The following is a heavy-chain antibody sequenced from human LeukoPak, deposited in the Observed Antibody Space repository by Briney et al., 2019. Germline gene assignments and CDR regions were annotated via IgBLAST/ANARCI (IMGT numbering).Heavy chain of an antibody. CDR3: ARGQAARPHFQH. V-gene: IGHV3-53*01. CDR1: GFTVSSNY. D-gene: IGHD6-6*01. Sequence: GGSLSLSCAASGFTVSSNYMSWVRQAPGKGLEWVSVIYSGGSTYYADSVKGRFTISRDNSKNTLYLQMNSLRAEDTAVYYCARGQAARPHFQHWGQGTLVTVSS. CDR2: IYSGGST. J-gene: IGHJ1*01.